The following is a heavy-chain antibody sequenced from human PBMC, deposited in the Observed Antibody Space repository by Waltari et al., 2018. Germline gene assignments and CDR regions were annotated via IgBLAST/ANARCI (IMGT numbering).Heavy chain of an antibody. V-gene: IGHV4-59*11. J-gene: IGHJ6*02. Sequence: QLQLQESGPGLVKPSETLSLTCTVSGGSISSHYWSWIRQPPGKGLEWIGYIYYSGSTNYNPSLKSRVTISVDTSKNQFSLKLSSVTAADTAVYYCASNSGSTYYYGMDVWGQGTTVTVSS. CDR3: ASNSGSTYYYGMDV. D-gene: IGHD1-1*01. CDR1: GGSISSHY. CDR2: IYYSGST.